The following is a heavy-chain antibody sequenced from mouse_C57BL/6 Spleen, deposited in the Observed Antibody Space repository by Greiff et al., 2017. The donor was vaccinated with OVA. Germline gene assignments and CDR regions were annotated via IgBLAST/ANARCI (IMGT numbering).Heavy chain of an antibody. Sequence: EVQRVESGGGLVKPGGSLKLSCAASGFTFSSYAMSWVRQTPEKRLESVATISDGGSYTYYPDNVKGRFTISRDNAKNNLYLQMSHLKSEDTAMYYCARDYDYDDAMDYWGQGTSVTVSS. V-gene: IGHV5-4*01. CDR1: GFTFSSYA. J-gene: IGHJ4*01. CDR2: ISDGGSYT. D-gene: IGHD2-4*01. CDR3: ARDYDYDDAMDY.